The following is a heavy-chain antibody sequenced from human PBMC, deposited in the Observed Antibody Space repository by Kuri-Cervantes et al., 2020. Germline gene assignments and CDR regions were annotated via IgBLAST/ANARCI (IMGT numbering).Heavy chain of an antibody. CDR2: VYYTGST. CDR1: GYSISSGSY. CDR3: ARGQGKRSSSGWASMGY. V-gene: IGHV4-38-2*01. D-gene: IGHD6-19*01. Sequence: GSLRLSCAVSGYSISSGSYWGWIRLPPGKGLEWIGSVYYTGSTYYNPSLKSRVTISVDTSKNQFSLKLSSVTAADTAVYYCARGQGKRSSSGWASMGYWGQGTLVTVSS. J-gene: IGHJ4*02.